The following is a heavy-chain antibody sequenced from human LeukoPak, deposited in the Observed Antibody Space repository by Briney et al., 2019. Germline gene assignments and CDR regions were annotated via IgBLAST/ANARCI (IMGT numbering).Heavy chain of an antibody. CDR3: AREALYYDILTGYFPGWFDP. V-gene: IGHV4-59*01. Sequence: SETLSLTCTVSGGSISSYYWSWIRQPPGKGLEWIGYIYYSGSTNYNPSLKSRVTISVDTSKNQFSLKLSSVTAADTAVYYCAREALYYDILTGYFPGWFDPWGQGTLVTVSS. CDR2: IYYSGST. J-gene: IGHJ5*02. CDR1: GGSISSYY. D-gene: IGHD3-9*01.